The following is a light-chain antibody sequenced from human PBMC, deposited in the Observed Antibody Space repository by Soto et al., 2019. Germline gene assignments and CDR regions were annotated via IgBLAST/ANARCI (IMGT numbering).Light chain of an antibody. CDR1: SGSIASNY. CDR3: QSYDSSNREV. J-gene: IGLJ3*02. CDR2: EDN. Sequence: NFMLTQPHSVSESPGKTVTISYTRRSGSIASNYVQWYQQRPGSSPTTVIYEDNHRPSGVPDRFSGSIDSSSNSASLTISGLKTEDEADYYCQSYDSSNREVFGGGTKLTVL. V-gene: IGLV6-57*01.